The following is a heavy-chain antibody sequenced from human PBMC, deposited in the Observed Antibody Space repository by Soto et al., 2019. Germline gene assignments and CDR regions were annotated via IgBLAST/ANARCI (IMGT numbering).Heavy chain of an antibody. V-gene: IGHV4-59*01. J-gene: IGHJ6*03. CDR3: ASAGARGFVYYYYMDV. CDR1: GGSISSYY. Sequence: SETLSLTCTVSGGSISSYYWSWIRQPPGKGLEWIGYIYYSGSTNYNPSLKSRVTISVDTSKNQFSLKLSSVTAADTAVYYCASAGARGFVYYYYMDVWGKGTTVTVSS. CDR2: IYYSGST.